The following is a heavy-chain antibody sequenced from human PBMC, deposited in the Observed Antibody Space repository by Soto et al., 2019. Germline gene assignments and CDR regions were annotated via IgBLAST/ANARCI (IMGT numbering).Heavy chain of an antibody. V-gene: IGHV3-33*01. CDR2: IWYDGSNK. J-gene: IGHJ6*02. Sequence: QVQLVESGGGVAQPGRSLRLSCTVSGFTFSGHAMHWVRQAPGKGLEWVTQIWYDGSNKYYAESVKGRFTISRDNSKNTLYLQTHSLRVEDTAVYYCARDGQGLAPYALDVWGQGTSVTVSS. D-gene: IGHD6-19*01. CDR3: ARDGQGLAPYALDV. CDR1: GFTFSGHA.